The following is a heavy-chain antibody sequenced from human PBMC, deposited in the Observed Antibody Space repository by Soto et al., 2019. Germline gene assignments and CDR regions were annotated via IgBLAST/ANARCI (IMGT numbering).Heavy chain of an antibody. CDR3: AATGGNYFGLDV. CDR1: GYTFTSYG. J-gene: IGHJ6*02. Sequence: ASLKVSCKYCGYTFTSYGINWVRQAPGQGLEWMGWVSGYNGNTKYAQKFQDRVTMTADTSTRTAFMEVRSLTSDDTGVYFCAATGGNYFGLDVWGQGTKVTSP. D-gene: IGHD2-8*02. V-gene: IGHV1-18*01. CDR2: VSGYNGNT.